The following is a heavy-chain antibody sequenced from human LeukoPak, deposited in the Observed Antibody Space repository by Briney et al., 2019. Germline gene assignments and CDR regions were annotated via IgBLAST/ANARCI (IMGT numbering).Heavy chain of an antibody. V-gene: IGHV1-18*01. Sequence: VASVKVSCKASGYTFTSYGISWVRQAPGQGLEWMGWISAYNGNTNYAQKLQGRVTMTTDTSTSTAYMELRSLRSDDTAVYYCARAPLYSSRSAEDYWGQGTLVTVSS. CDR3: ARAPLYSSRSAEDY. J-gene: IGHJ4*02. D-gene: IGHD6-13*01. CDR2: ISAYNGNT. CDR1: GYTFTSYG.